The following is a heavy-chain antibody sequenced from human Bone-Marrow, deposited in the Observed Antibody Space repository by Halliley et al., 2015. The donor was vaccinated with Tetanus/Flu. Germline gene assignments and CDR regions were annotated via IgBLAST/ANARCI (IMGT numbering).Heavy chain of an antibody. V-gene: IGHV3-74*01. CDR2: INDDGSST. J-gene: IGHJ4*02. CDR3: ARDTAMVL. Sequence: AASGFTFSSYWMHWVRQAPGKGLVWVSRINDDGSSTRYADSAKGRFTISRDNAKNTLYLQMNSLRAEDTAVYYCARDTAMVLWGQGTLVTVSS. CDR1: GFTFSSYW. D-gene: IGHD5-18*01.